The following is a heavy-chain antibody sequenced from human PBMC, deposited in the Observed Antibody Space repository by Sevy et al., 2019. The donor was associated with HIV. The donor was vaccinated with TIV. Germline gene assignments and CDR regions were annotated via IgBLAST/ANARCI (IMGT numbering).Heavy chain of an antibody. V-gene: IGHV1-24*01. CDR3: ATPKYVGYDYESLDI. J-gene: IGHJ3*02. D-gene: IGHD5-12*01. Sequence: ASVNVSCKVSGYTLTKLSMHWVRQAPGKGLEWMGGFDPEDGETIYAQKFQGRVTMTEDTSTDTAYMKLSSLRSEDTAVYYCATPKYVGYDYESLDIWGQGTMVTVSS. CDR1: GYTLTKLS. CDR2: FDPEDGET.